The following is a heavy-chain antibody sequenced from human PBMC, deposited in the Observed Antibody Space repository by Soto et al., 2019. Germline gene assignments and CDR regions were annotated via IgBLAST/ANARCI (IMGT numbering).Heavy chain of an antibody. V-gene: IGHV1-18*01. D-gene: IGHD2-2*01. CDR1: GYTFASYA. Sequence: QVQLVQSGAEVKKPGPSVKVSCKASGYTFASYAITWLRQAPEQGLEWWGWITAYNGNTNFAQQLQGRVTMTTDTPTSTAYMALRSLRSDDTAVYYCARDPPPPAYWGQGTLVTVSS. CDR3: ARDPPPPAY. J-gene: IGHJ4*02. CDR2: ITAYNGNT.